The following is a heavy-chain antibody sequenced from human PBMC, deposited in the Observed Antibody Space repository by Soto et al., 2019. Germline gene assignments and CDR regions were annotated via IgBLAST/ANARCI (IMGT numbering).Heavy chain of an antibody. Sequence: SETLSLTCTVSGGSISSSSYYWGWIRQPPGKGLEWIGYIYHSGSTYYNPSLKSRVTISVDRSKNQFSLKLSSVTAADTAVYYCAGSGYYNNGGMDVWGQGTPVTVSS. CDR2: IYHSGST. D-gene: IGHD3-22*01. V-gene: IGHV4-30-2*01. CDR1: GGSISSSSYY. J-gene: IGHJ6*02. CDR3: AGSGYYNNGGMDV.